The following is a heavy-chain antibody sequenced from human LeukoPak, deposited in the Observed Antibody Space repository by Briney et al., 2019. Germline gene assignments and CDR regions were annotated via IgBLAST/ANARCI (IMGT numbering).Heavy chain of an antibody. Sequence: PGGSLRLSCAASGFIFSNYEMNWVRQAPGKGQEWVSYISSSGSTIYYADSVKGRFTISRDNAKNSLYLQMNSLRAEDTAVYYCARTPRRITIPRAIDYWGQGTLVTVSS. CDR1: GFIFSNYE. J-gene: IGHJ4*02. CDR3: ARTPRRITIPRAIDY. D-gene: IGHD3-3*01. V-gene: IGHV3-48*03. CDR2: ISSSGSTI.